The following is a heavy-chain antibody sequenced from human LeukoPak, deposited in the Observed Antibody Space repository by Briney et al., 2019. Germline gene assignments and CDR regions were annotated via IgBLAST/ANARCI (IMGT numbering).Heavy chain of an antibody. J-gene: IGHJ6*02. CDR1: GGSISSSSYY. CDR2: INHSGST. Sequence: SETLSLTCTVSGGSISSSSYYWGWIRQPPGKGLEWIGEINHSGSTNYNPSLKSRVTISVDTSKNQFSLKLSSVTAADTAVYYCARGHLLLPYYYYGMDVWGQGTTVTVSS. CDR3: ARGHLLLPYYYYGMDV. D-gene: IGHD2-15*01. V-gene: IGHV4-39*07.